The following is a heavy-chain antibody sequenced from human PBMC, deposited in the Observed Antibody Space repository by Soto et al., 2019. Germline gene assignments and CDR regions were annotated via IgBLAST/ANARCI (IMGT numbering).Heavy chain of an antibody. V-gene: IGHV3-30*18. D-gene: IGHD3-22*01. CDR1: GFTFSSYG. CDR2: ISYDGSNK. CDR3: AKVRALGTYYYDSSGYSGVDV. J-gene: IGHJ6*02. Sequence: GGSLRLSCAASGFTFSSYGMHWVRQAPGKGLEWVAVISYDGSNKYYADSVKGRFTISRDNSKNTLYLQMNSLRAEDTAVYYCAKVRALGTYYYDSSGYSGVDVWGQGTTVTVSS.